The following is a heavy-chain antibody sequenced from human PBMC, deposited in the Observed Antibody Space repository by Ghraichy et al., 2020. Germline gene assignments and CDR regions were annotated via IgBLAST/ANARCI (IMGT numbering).Heavy chain of an antibody. Sequence: GGSLRLSCKASGFTLSSYSFNWVRQAPGKGLEWVSYITSSSRTKSYADSVKGRFTISRDNAKNSLYLQMNSLRDEDTAVYYCARGSKVVRFYYYDALDVWGQGTTVTVSS. CDR2: ITSSSRTK. D-gene: IGHD4-23*01. V-gene: IGHV3-48*02. CDR1: GFTLSSYS. CDR3: ARGSKVVRFYYYDALDV. J-gene: IGHJ6*02.